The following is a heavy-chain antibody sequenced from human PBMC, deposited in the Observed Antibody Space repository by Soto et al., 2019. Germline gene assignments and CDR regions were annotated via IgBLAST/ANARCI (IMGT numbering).Heavy chain of an antibody. CDR1: GGSISSYY. CDR3: ARVRDGYTIGYYYMDV. CDR2: IYYSGST. D-gene: IGHD5-12*01. V-gene: IGHV4-59*01. Sequence: SETLSLTCTVSGGSISSYYWSWIRQPPGKGLEWIGYIYYSGSTNYNPSLKSRVTISVDTSKNQFSLKLSSVTAADTAVYYCARVRDGYTIGYYYMDVWGKGTTVTVSS. J-gene: IGHJ6*03.